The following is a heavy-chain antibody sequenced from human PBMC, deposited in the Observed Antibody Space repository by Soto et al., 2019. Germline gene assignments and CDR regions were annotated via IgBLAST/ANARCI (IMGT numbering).Heavy chain of an antibody. D-gene: IGHD1-26*01. V-gene: IGHV3-23*01. CDR2: ISGSGGST. Sequence: GGSLSLCCAASGCTFSSDVMSWVRQAPGKGLEWVSAISGSGGSTYYADSVKGRFTISRDNSKNTLYLQMNSLRAEDTAVYYCAKDRSGSPTPLYDHSGQGPLVTVSS. CDR3: AKDRSGSPTPLYDH. CDR1: GCTFSSDV. J-gene: IGHJ4*02.